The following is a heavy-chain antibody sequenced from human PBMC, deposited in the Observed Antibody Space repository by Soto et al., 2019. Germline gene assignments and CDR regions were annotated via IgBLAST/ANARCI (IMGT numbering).Heavy chain of an antibody. V-gene: IGHV3-11*01. J-gene: IGHJ4*02. Sequence: QVQLVESGGDLVKPGGSLRLSCAASGYTFSDYYRSWIRQAPGKGLEWISYIDTSGTKIYYADSVKGRFTITRDNAKNSLYLEMNSLRDEDTAVYYCASHYDMWSGYLSPVDYWGQGTLVTVSS. CDR3: ASHYDMWSGYLSPVDY. D-gene: IGHD3-3*01. CDR2: IDTSGTKI. CDR1: GYTFSDYY.